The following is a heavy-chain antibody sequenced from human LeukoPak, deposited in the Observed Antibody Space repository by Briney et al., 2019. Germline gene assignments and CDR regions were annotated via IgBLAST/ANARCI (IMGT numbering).Heavy chain of an antibody. CDR1: GGSISSSNW. Sequence: SETLSLTCAVSGGSISSSNWWTWLRQPPGKGLEWIGEIYHAGNTNYNPSLKSRVTISVNKSKNQFSLKLTSVTAADTAVYYCATEAYYDSSGPHFDYWGQGTLVTVSS. D-gene: IGHD3-22*01. CDR3: ATEAYYDSSGPHFDY. V-gene: IGHV4-4*02. CDR2: IYHAGNT. J-gene: IGHJ4*02.